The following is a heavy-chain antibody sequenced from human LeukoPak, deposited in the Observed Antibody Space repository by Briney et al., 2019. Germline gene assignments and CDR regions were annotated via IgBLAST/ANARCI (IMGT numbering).Heavy chain of an antibody. V-gene: IGHV4-59*01. CDR2: IYYSGST. Sequence: SETPSLTCTVSGGSISSYYWSWIRQPPGKGLEWIGYIYYSGSTNYNPSLKSRVTISVDTSKNQFSLKPSSVTAADTAVYYCARDRYGDYPDAFDIWGQGTMVTVSS. D-gene: IGHD4-17*01. J-gene: IGHJ3*02. CDR3: ARDRYGDYPDAFDI. CDR1: GGSISSYY.